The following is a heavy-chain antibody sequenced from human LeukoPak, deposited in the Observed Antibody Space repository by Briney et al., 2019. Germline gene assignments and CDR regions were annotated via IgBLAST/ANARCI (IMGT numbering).Heavy chain of an antibody. CDR1: GGTFSSYA. CDR2: IIPIFGTA. D-gene: IGHD3/OR15-3a*01. J-gene: IGHJ4*02. V-gene: IGHV1-69*05. CDR3: ARSGGAGYYTDFDY. Sequence: SVKVSCKASGGTFSSYAISWVRQAPGQGLAWMGRIIPIFGTANYAQKFQGRVTITTDESTSTAYMELSSLRSEDTAVYYCARSGGAGYYTDFDYWGQGTLVTVSS.